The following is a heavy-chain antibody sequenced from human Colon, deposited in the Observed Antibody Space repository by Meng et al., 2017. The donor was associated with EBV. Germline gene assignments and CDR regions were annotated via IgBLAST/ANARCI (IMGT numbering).Heavy chain of an antibody. D-gene: IGHD2-8*02. J-gene: IGHJ4*02. CDR3: ARRPTGIDY. V-gene: IGHV4-34*12. Sequence: QVQLKQGGAGLLNPSETLSLTCAVNGGSLRGAYWNWIRQPPGKGLEWIGEIIHGGSPSYNPSLKSRVTISIDTSKNQLSLMLSSVTAADTAVYYCARRPTGIDYWGQGTLVTVSS. CDR1: GGSLRGAY. CDR2: IIHGGSP.